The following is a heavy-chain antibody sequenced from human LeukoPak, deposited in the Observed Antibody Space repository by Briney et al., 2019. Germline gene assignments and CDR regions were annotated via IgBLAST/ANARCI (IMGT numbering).Heavy chain of an antibody. V-gene: IGHV3-48*02. Sequence: GGSLRLSCAASGLTVGSNYMNGVRQAQGKGREGVSYIFRSTSTIYYADSVKGRFTISRDNAKNSLFLQMNSLRDEDTAVYYCARDPYSYDTSGPKPFDYWGQGTLVTVS. CDR3: ARDPYSYDTSGPKPFDY. CDR2: IFRSTSTI. CDR1: GLTVGSNY. J-gene: IGHJ4*02. D-gene: IGHD3-3*01.